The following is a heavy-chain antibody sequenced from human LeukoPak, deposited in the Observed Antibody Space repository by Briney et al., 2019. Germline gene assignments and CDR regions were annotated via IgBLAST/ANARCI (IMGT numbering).Heavy chain of an antibody. J-gene: IGHJ5*02. CDR1: GGSISSSSYY. CDR3: ARGFPSSSRWFDP. Sequence: SETLSLTCTVSGGSISSSSYYWGWIRQPPGKGLEWIGSIYYSGSTHYNPSLKSRVTISVDTSNNQFSLKLHSVTAADTAVYYCARGFPSSSRWFDPWGQGTLVTVSS. CDR2: IYYSGST. D-gene: IGHD6-6*01. V-gene: IGHV4-39*07.